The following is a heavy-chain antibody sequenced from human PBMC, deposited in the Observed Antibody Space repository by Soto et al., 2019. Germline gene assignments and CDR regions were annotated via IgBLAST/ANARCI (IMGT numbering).Heavy chain of an antibody. J-gene: IGHJ4*02. CDR1: GFTFSSYS. CDR2: ISSSSSYI. Sequence: EVQLVESGGGLVKPGGSLRLSCAASGFTFSSYSMNWVRQAPGKGLEWVSSISSSSSYIYYAHSVKGRFTISRDNPKNSLYLQMNSLRAEDTAVYYCARDEYSSSPGWGQGTLVTVSS. V-gene: IGHV3-21*01. D-gene: IGHD6-6*01. CDR3: ARDEYSSSPG.